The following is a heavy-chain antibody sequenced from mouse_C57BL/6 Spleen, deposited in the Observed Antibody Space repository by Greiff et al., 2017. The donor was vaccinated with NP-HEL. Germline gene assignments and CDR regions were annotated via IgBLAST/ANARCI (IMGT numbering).Heavy chain of an antibody. Sequence: EVKVVESGGGLVQPGGSLKLSCAASGFTFSDYYMYWVRQTPEKRLEWVAYISNGGGSTYYPDTVKGRFTISRDNAKNTLYLQMSRLKSEDTAMYYCARLLGGYWGQGTSVTVSS. CDR1: GFTFSDYY. D-gene: IGHD3-3*01. V-gene: IGHV5-12*01. J-gene: IGHJ4*01. CDR3: ARLLGGY. CDR2: ISNGGGST.